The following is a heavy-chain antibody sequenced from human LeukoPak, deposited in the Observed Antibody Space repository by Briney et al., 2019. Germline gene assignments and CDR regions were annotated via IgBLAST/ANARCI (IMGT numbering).Heavy chain of an antibody. CDR2: ISSSSSTI. CDR1: GFTLRSYS. J-gene: IGHJ4*02. D-gene: IGHD1-7*01. CDR3: ARVVKELASRYFDY. V-gene: IGHV3-48*01. Sequence: GGSPRLPCAASGFTLRSYSMKWVRPAPGKGVGWVSYISSSSSTIYYADSVKGRFTISRGNAKNSLYLQMNSLRAEDTAVYYCARVVKELASRYFDYWGQGTLVTVSS.